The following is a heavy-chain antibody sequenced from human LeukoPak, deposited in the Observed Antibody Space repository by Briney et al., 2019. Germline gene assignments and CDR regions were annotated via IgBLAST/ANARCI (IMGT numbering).Heavy chain of an antibody. D-gene: IGHD6-19*01. CDR3: AKAKEQLIDY. CDR2: ISWNSGSI. J-gene: IGHJ4*02. V-gene: IGHV3-9*01. CDR1: GFTFRKYW. Sequence: GGSLRLSCAASGFTFRKYWLHWVRQAPGKGLEWVSGISWNSGSIGYADSVKGRFTISRDNAKNSLYLQMNSLRAEDTALYYCAKAKEQLIDYWGQGTLVTVSS.